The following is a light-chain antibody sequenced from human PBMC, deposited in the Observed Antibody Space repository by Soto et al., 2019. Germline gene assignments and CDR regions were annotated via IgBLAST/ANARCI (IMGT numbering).Light chain of an antibody. J-gene: IGKJ3*01. V-gene: IGKV3-20*01. Sequence: EIVLTPSPGTLSLSPGERATLSCRASQSISDSYLAWYQKKPGQAPRLRVYVASARATGIPDRFSGSGAGTDFPLTISRLVPEELAGYYCHQHGTSRFTFGPVTKVDIK. CDR1: QSISDSY. CDR2: VAS. CDR3: HQHGTSRFT.